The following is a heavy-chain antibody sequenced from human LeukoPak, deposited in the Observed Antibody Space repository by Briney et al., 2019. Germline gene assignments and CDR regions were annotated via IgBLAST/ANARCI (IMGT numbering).Heavy chain of an antibody. V-gene: IGHV5-51*01. J-gene: IGHJ4*02. D-gene: IGHD3-10*01. CDR1: GYSFTTYW. CDR2: IYPGDSDT. Sequence: GESLKISCKGSGYSFTTYWIGWVRQMPGKGLEWMGIIYPGDSDTKYSPSFQGQVTISADKSISTAYLQWSTLKASDTAMYYCARHGSGSYYPDYWGQETLITVSS. CDR3: ARHGSGSYYPDY.